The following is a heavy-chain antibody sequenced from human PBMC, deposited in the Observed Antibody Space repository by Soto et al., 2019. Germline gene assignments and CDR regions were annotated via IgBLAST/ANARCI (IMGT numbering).Heavy chain of an antibody. D-gene: IGHD4-17*01. CDR1: GFTVRSNY. J-gene: IGHJ4*02. CDR3: TRLFTVTSYDY. V-gene: IGHV3-15*01. CDR2: IKSKTDGGTT. Sequence: GGSLRPPCAASGFTVRSNYMSWVRQAPGKGLEWVGRIKSKTDGGTTDYAAPVKGRFTISRDDSKNTLYLQMNSLKTEDTAVYYCTRLFTVTSYDYWGQGTLVTVSS.